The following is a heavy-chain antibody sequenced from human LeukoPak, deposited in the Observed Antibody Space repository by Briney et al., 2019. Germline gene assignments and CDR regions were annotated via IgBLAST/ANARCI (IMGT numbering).Heavy chain of an antibody. Sequence: SETLSLTCAVYGGSLSGYYWSWIRQPPGKGLEWIGEINHSGSTNYNPSLKSRITISVDTSKNQLSLKLSSMTAADTAVYYCARQWLVSPLFDYWGQGTLVTVSS. D-gene: IGHD6-19*01. J-gene: IGHJ4*02. CDR3: ARQWLVSPLFDY. CDR2: INHSGST. CDR1: GGSLSGYY. V-gene: IGHV4-34*01.